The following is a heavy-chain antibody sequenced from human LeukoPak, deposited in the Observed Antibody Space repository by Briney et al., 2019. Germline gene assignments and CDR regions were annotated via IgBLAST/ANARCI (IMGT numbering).Heavy chain of an antibody. J-gene: IGHJ3*02. CDR2: IYYSGST. CDR1: GGSISSGGYY. CDR3: ARDLTTYYYDSSGAFDI. D-gene: IGHD3-22*01. V-gene: IGHV4-31*03. Sequence: SETLSLTCTVSGGSISSGGYYWSWIRQHPGKGLEWIGYIYYSGSTYYNPSLKSRVTISVDTSKNQFSLKLSSVTAVDTAVYYCARDLTTYYYDSSGAFDIWGQGTMVTVSS.